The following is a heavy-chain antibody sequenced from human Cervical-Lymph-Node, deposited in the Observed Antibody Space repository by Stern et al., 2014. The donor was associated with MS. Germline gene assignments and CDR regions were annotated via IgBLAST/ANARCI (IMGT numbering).Heavy chain of an antibody. D-gene: IGHD3/OR15-3a*01. V-gene: IGHV1-69*01. Sequence: QVQLVQSGAEVKKPGSSVTVSCKASGGTFSSYAINWVRQAPGQGLEWMGGIIPIFGTTNYAQEFQGRVTITADESTSTAYMELSSLRSEDTAVFYCVSWTFTDYGMDVWGQGTTVTVSS. CDR1: GGTFSSYA. CDR3: VSWTFTDYGMDV. CDR2: IIPIFGTT. J-gene: IGHJ6*02.